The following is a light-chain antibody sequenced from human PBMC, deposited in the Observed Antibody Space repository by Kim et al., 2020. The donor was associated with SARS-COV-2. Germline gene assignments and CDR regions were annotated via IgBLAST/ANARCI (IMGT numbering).Light chain of an antibody. CDR2: DVS. CDR1: SSDVGGYNY. CDR3: CSYAGSWV. J-gene: IGLJ3*02. V-gene: IGLV2-11*01. Sequence: SPGQSVTISCTGTSSDVGGYNYVSWYQQHPGKAPKLMLYDVSKRPSGVPDLFSGSKSGNTASLTISGLQAEDEADYYCCSYAGSWVFGGGTQLTVL.